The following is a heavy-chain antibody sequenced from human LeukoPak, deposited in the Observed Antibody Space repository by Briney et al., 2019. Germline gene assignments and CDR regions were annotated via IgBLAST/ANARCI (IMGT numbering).Heavy chain of an antibody. D-gene: IGHD6-13*01. CDR1: GFTFSTYW. J-gene: IGHJ4*02. Sequence: GRSLRLSCAASGFTFSTYWLHWVRQAPGKGLVWVSHINSDGRNTTYADSVTGRFTISRDNAKNTLYLQMNSLRAEDTAVYYCARVLAQQQGYWGQGTLVTVSS. V-gene: IGHV3-74*01. CDR3: ARVLAQQQGY. CDR2: INSDGRNT.